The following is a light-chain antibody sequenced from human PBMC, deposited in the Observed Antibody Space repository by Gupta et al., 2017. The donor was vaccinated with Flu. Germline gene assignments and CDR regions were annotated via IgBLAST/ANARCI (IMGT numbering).Light chain of an antibody. Sequence: QSALTQPASVSASPGQSITISCTGTSSDVGSSNLVSWYQHHQGKAPIVLIYEGSKRPLGVAMWFSGANSATTPTMTISRVEAEDEYLSSSYSTTTNYVFGIGTKVTVL. CDR1: SSDVGSSNL. J-gene: IGLJ1*01. V-gene: IGLV2-23*01. CDR2: EGS. CDR3: YSTTTNYV.